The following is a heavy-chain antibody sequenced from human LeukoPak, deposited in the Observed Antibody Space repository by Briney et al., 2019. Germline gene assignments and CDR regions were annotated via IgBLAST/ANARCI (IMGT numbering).Heavy chain of an antibody. CDR3: AKSPSGMSRISRFDY. V-gene: IGHV3-30*18. CDR1: GFTFSSYG. Sequence: GGSLRLSCAASGFTFSSYGMHWVRQAPGKGLEWVAVISYDGSNKYYADSVNGRFTISRDNSKNTLSLQMNSLRAEDTAVYYCAKSPSGMSRISRFDYWGQGILVTVSS. D-gene: IGHD1-26*01. J-gene: IGHJ4*02. CDR2: ISYDGSNK.